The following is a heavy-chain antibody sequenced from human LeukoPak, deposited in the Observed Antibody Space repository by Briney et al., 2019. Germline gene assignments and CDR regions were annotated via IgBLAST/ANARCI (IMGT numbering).Heavy chain of an antibody. CDR1: GFTFSSYW. D-gene: IGHD6-13*01. J-gene: IGHJ4*02. Sequence: GGSLRLSCAASGFTFSSYWMSWVRQAPGKGLEWVANIKQDGSEKYYVAFVKGRFTISRDNAKNSLYLQMNSLRAEDTAVYYCARGFGSWYWFYFDYWGQGTLVTVSS. CDR3: ARGFGSWYWFYFDY. V-gene: IGHV3-7*01. CDR2: IKQDGSEK.